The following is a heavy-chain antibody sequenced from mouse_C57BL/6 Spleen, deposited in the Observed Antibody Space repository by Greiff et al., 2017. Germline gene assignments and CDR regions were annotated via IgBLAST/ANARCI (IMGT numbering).Heavy chain of an antibody. V-gene: IGHV1-59*01. Sequence: VQLQQPGAELVRPGTSVKLSCKASGYTFTSYWMHWVKQRPGQGLEWIGVIDPSDSYTNYNQKFKGKATLTVDTSSSTAYMQLSSLTSEDSAVYYCARKRDGNFGAWFADWGQGTLVTVAA. CDR3: ARKRDGNFGAWFAD. J-gene: IGHJ3*01. CDR1: GYTFTSYW. CDR2: IDPSDSYT. D-gene: IGHD2-1*01.